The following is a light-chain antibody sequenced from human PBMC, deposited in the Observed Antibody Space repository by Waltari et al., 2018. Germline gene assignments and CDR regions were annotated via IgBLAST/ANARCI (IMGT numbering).Light chain of an antibody. Sequence: SYELTQPPSVSVAPGQTANITSSAAHLVTKYACWYQQKPGQSPVLVIHQNTKRPSGIPERFSGSNSGNTATLTISGTQPIDEADFYCQAWDSTFARVFGGGTRLTVL. CDR1: HLVTKY. V-gene: IGLV3-1*01. CDR2: QNT. J-gene: IGLJ3*02. CDR3: QAWDSTFARV.